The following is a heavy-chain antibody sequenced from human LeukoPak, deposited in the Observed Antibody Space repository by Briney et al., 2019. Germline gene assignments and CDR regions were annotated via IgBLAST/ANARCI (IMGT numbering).Heavy chain of an antibody. V-gene: IGHV1-2*02. CDR1: GYTFTSYY. D-gene: IGHD1-20*01. Sequence: ASVKVSCKASGYTFTSYYMHWVRQAPGQGLEWMGWINPNSGGTNYAQKFQGRVTMTRDTSISTAYMELSNLRSDDTAIYYWARDNWNDLSFDYWGQGTLVTVSS. J-gene: IGHJ4*02. CDR2: INPNSGGT. CDR3: ARDNWNDLSFDY.